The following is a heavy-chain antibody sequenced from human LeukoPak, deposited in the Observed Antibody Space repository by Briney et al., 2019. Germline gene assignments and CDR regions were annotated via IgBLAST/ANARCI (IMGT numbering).Heavy chain of an antibody. CDR2: INHSGGA. Sequence: PSETLSLTCAVYGGSFSGYYWSWIRQPPGKGLEWIGEINHSGGANYNPSLKSRVTISVDTSKNQFSLKLSSVTAADTAVYYCARVPRRYYYDSSGHTGPDYWGQGTLVTVSS. CDR1: GGSFSGYY. CDR3: ARVPRRYYYDSSGHTGPDY. V-gene: IGHV4-34*01. J-gene: IGHJ4*02. D-gene: IGHD3-22*01.